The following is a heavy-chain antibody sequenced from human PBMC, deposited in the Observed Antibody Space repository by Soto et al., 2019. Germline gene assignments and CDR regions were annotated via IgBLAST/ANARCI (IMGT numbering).Heavy chain of an antibody. CDR2: ISGSGGST. CDR3: AKDRLHYYGSGSSRFDY. V-gene: IGHV3-23*01. D-gene: IGHD3-10*01. J-gene: IGHJ4*02. CDR1: GFTFSSYA. Sequence: EVQLLESGGGLVQPGGSLRLSCAASGFTFSSYAMSWVRQAPGKGLEWVSAISGSGGSTYYADSVKGRFTISRDNSKNTLYLQMNSLRAEDTAVYYCAKDRLHYYGSGSSRFDYWGQGTLVTVSS.